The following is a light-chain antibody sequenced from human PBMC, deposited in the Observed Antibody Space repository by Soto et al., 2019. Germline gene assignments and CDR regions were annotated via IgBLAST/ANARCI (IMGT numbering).Light chain of an antibody. Sequence: EIVLTQSPGSLSLSPGERDTISCRASLSVSSSYLAWYQQKPGQAPRLLIYGASSRATGISDRFSGSGSGTDFTLTISRLEPEDFAVYYCQQYGSSPITVGQGTRLEIK. CDR2: GAS. J-gene: IGKJ5*01. CDR3: QQYGSSPIT. V-gene: IGKV3-20*01. CDR1: LSVSSSY.